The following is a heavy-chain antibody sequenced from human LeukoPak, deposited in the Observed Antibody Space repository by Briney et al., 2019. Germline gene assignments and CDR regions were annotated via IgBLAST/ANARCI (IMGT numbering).Heavy chain of an antibody. Sequence: ASVKVSCKASGYTFTSYVINWVRQATGQGLEWMGWMNPNSGNTGYAQKFQGRVTMTRNTSISTAYMELSSLSSEDTAVYYCARGSWSSSWGLPGDWFDPWGQGTLVTVSS. D-gene: IGHD6-13*01. CDR1: GYTFTSYV. J-gene: IGHJ5*02. V-gene: IGHV1-8*01. CDR3: ARGSWSSSWGLPGDWFDP. CDR2: MNPNSGNT.